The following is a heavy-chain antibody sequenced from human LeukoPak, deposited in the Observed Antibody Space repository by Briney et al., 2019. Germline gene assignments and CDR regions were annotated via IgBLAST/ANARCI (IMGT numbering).Heavy chain of an antibody. CDR3: IQDMGFDLLKDAFHI. CDR2: ISRDSGNP. CDR1: GFSLDDYA. J-gene: IGHJ3*02. V-gene: IGHV3-9*01. D-gene: IGHD3-9*01. Sequence: PGGSLRLSCLGSGFSLDDYAMPWVRQPPGKGLEWVSTISRDSGNPAYADSVKGRFTSSRDNAQNSLFLQMNSLRPEDTAFYYCIQDMGFDLLKDAFHIWGQGTLVTVSS.